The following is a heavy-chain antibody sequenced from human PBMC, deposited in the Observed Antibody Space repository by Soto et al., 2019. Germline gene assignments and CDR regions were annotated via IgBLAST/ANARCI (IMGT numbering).Heavy chain of an antibody. CDR2: IIPIFGTA. CDR3: ARDFYWVAATYYHYGMDG. V-gene: IGHV1-69*13. J-gene: IGHJ6*02. D-gene: IGHD2-15*01. CDR1: GGTFSSYA. Sequence: SVKVSCKASGGTFSSYAISWVRQAPGQGLEWMGGIIPIFGTANYAQKFQGRVTITADESTSTAYMELSSLRSEDTAVYYCARDFYWVAATYYHYGMDGWGQRSTDTVSS.